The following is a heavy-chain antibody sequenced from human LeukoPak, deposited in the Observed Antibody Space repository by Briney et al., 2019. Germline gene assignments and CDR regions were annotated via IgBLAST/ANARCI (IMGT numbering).Heavy chain of an antibody. CDR3: ARRGIAAARIDY. CDR2: IYYSGST. Sequence: PSETLSLTCTVSGGSISSYYWSWIRQPAGKGLEWIGYIYYSGSTYYNPSLKSRVTISVDTSKNQFSLKLSSVTAADTAVYYCARRGIAAARIDYWGQGTLVTVSS. CDR1: GGSISSYY. D-gene: IGHD6-13*01. J-gene: IGHJ4*02. V-gene: IGHV4-59*06.